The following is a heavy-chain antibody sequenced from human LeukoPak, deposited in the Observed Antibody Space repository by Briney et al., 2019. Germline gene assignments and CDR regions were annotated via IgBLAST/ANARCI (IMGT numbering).Heavy chain of an antibody. Sequence: SETLSLTCTVSGYSISSGYYWGWIRQPPGKGLEWIGRIYTSGSTNYNPSLKSRVTMSVDTSKNQFSLKLSSVTAADTAVYYCARLVPAAMVPANWFDPWGQGTLVTVSS. D-gene: IGHD2-2*01. J-gene: IGHJ5*02. CDR3: ARLVPAAMVPANWFDP. CDR2: IYTSGST. CDR1: GYSISSGYY. V-gene: IGHV4-38-2*02.